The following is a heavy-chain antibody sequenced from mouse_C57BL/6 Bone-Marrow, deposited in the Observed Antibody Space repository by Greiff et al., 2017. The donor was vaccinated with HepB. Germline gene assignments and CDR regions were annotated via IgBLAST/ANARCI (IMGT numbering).Heavy chain of an antibody. CDR3: ERDRYSDYFDY. CDR1: GFTFSSYC. J-gene: IGHJ2*01. Sequence: EVKLEESGGDLVKPGGSLKLSCAASGFTFSSYCMSWVRQTPDKRLEWVATISSGGSYTYYPDSVKGRFTITRDDAKNTLYLQMSSLKSEDTDMYYCERDRYSDYFDYWGQGTTLTVSS. V-gene: IGHV5-6*01. D-gene: IGHD2-3*01. CDR2: ISSGGSYT.